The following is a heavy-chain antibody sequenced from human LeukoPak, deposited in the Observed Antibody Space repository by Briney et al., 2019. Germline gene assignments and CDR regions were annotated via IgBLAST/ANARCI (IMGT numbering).Heavy chain of an antibody. D-gene: IGHD2-15*01. CDR2: IYPGDSDT. V-gene: IGHV5-51*01. J-gene: IGHJ4*02. Sequence: GESLQISCKGSGYSFTSYWIGWVRQMPGKGLEWMGIIYPGDSDTRYSPSFQGQVTISADKSISTAYLQWSSLKASDTAMYYCAREASMGYCSGGSCPYYFDYWGQGTLVTVSS. CDR1: GYSFTSYW. CDR3: AREASMGYCSGGSCPYYFDY.